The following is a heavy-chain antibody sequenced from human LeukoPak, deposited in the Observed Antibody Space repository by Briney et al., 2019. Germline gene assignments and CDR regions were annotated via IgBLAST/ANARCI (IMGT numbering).Heavy chain of an antibody. CDR1: GCTFTSYY. J-gene: IGHJ4*02. D-gene: IGHD1-7*01. V-gene: IGHV1-46*03. Sequence: GASVKVSCKASGCTFTSYYMHWVRQAPGQGLERMGIINPSGGSTSYAQKFQGRVTMTRDTYTSTVYMELSSLTSDQPAVYECDSLGVGTGTTTHFYRGQGAVVTVSS. CDR2: INPSGGST. CDR3: DSLGVGTGTTTHFY.